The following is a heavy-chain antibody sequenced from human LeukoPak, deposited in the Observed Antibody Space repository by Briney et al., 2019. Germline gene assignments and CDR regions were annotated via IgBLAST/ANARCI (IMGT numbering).Heavy chain of an antibody. CDR3: ARLYRNMVRGLINPYFDY. CDR1: GGSISSSSYY. Sequence: SETLSLTCTVSGGSISSSSYYWGWIRQPPGKGLEWIGSIYYSGSTYYNPSLKSRVTISVDTSKNQFSLKLSSVTAADTAVYYCARLYRNMVRGLINPYFDYWGQGTLVTVSS. V-gene: IGHV4-39*01. J-gene: IGHJ4*02. CDR2: IYYSGST. D-gene: IGHD3-10*01.